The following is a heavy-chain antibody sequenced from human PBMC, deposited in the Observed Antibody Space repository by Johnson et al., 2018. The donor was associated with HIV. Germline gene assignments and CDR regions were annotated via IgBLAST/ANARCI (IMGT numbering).Heavy chain of an antibody. Sequence: VQLVESGGGLVQPGRSLRLSCTASGFTFGDYAMNWLRQAPGKGLEWDGFTRRNAYSGTTEYAASVKGRFSISRDDSKSIAYLQMNSLKTEDTAMYYCSFYCSCGSCYGGYAFDIWGQGTMVTVSS. J-gene: IGHJ3*02. CDR3: SFYCSCGSCYGGYAFDI. CDR2: TRRNAYSGTT. D-gene: IGHD2-15*01. V-gene: IGHV3-49*03. CDR1: GFTFGDYA.